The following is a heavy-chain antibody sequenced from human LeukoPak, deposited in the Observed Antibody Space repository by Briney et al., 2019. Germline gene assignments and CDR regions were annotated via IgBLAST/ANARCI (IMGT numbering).Heavy chain of an antibody. CDR2: IRQDGSER. CDR3: ARDLGKAGGYSSAFDY. J-gene: IGHJ4*02. CDR1: RFTFSSYW. Sequence: GGSLRLSCAASRFTFSSYWMSWVRQAPGKGLEWVANIRQDGSERYYVVSVKGRFTISRDNAKNSLYLQMDSLRAEDTAVYYCARDLGKAGGYSSAFDYWGQGTLVTVSS. D-gene: IGHD6-19*01. V-gene: IGHV3-7*01.